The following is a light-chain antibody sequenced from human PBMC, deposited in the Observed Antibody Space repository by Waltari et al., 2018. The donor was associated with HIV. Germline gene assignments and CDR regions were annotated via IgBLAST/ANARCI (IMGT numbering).Light chain of an antibody. Sequence: QSVLTQPPSASATPGQRVTISCSGSTSNIGTNYVFWYQQLPGPAPKLLIFRDNERPSEVPDRFSCSRSGTSASLVISGLRSEDEAEYYCAAWDDSLSGFYVFGSGTRVTVL. CDR1: TSNIGTNY. J-gene: IGLJ1*01. CDR2: RDN. V-gene: IGLV1-47*01. CDR3: AAWDDSLSGFYV.